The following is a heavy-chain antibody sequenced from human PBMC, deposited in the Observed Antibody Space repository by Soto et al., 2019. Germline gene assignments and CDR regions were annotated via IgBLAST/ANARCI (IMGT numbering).Heavy chain of an antibody. CDR1: GFTFSSYG. CDR2: IWYDGSNK. V-gene: IGHV3-33*01. Sequence: GGSLRLSCAASGFTFSSYGMHWVRQAPGKGLEWVAVIWYDGSNKHYADSVKGRFTISRDNSKNTLYLQMNSLRAEDTAVYYCGAVAGTCYFDYWGQGTLVTVSS. CDR3: GAVAGTCYFDY. D-gene: IGHD6-19*01. J-gene: IGHJ4*02.